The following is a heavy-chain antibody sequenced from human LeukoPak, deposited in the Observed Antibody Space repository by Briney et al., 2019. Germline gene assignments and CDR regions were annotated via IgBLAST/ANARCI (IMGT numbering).Heavy chain of an antibody. J-gene: IGHJ4*02. CDR1: GFTFSNYG. V-gene: IGHV3-30*02. Sequence: PGGSLRLSCGASGFTFSNYGMLWVRQAPGKGLDWVAFIRYDGSNKLYADSVKGRFTISRDNSKNTLYLHINSLRAEDTAVYYCVKDNPLDYWGQGTLVIVSS. CDR3: VKDNPLDY. CDR2: IRYDGSNK.